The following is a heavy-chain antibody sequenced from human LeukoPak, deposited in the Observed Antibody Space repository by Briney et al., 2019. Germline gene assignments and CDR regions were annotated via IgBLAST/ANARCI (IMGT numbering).Heavy chain of an antibody. D-gene: IGHD6-19*01. J-gene: IGHJ4*02. CDR3: ARDGVAVAGKGVDY. CDR2: IYYSGST. CDR1: GGSISSYY. V-gene: IGHV4-59*12. Sequence: KPSETLSLTCTVSGGSISSYYWSWIRQPPGKGLEWIGYIYYSGSTNYNPSLKSRVTISVDTSKNQFSLKLSSVTAADTAVYYCARDGVAVAGKGVDYWGQGTLVTVSS.